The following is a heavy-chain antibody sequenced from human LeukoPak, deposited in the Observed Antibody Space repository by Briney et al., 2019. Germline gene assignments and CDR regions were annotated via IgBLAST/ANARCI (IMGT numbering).Heavy chain of an antibody. D-gene: IGHD6-6*01. V-gene: IGHV4-34*01. CDR3: ARSRGAARPRVYYYYMDV. CDR2: INHSGST. Sequence: PSETLSLTCAVYGGSFSGYYWSWIRQPPGKGLEWIGEINHSGSTNYNPSLKSRVTISVDTSKNQFSLKLSSVTAADTAVYYCARSRGAARPRVYYYYMDVWGKGTTVTVSS. CDR1: GGSFSGYY. J-gene: IGHJ6*03.